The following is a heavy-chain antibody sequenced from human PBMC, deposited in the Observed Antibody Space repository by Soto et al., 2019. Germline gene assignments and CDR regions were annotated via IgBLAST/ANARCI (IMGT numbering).Heavy chain of an antibody. J-gene: IGHJ4*02. CDR2: INHSGST. V-gene: IGHV4-34*01. Sequence: QVQLQQWGAGLLKPSETLSLTCAVYGGSFSGYYWSWIRQPPGKGLEWIGEINHSGSTNYNPSLKSRVTISVDTSKNQFSLKLSSVTAADTAVYYCAREGVVTARRAYYFDYWGQGTLVTVSS. CDR3: AREGVVTARRAYYFDY. CDR1: GGSFSGYY. D-gene: IGHD2-21*02.